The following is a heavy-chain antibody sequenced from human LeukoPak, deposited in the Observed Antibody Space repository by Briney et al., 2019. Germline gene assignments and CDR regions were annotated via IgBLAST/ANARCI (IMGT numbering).Heavy chain of an antibody. V-gene: IGHV3-23*01. J-gene: IGHJ4*02. CDR2: ISSGGGTT. Sequence: GGSLRLSCAGSGFTFSSHAMSWVRQAPGKGLEWVSRISSGGGTTDYTDSVKGRFTISRDTSKNTLYLQMNSLRAEDTAVYYCAKDRSGSGYFDYWGQGTLVTVSS. CDR3: AKDRSGSGYFDY. CDR1: GFTFSSHA. D-gene: IGHD3-10*01.